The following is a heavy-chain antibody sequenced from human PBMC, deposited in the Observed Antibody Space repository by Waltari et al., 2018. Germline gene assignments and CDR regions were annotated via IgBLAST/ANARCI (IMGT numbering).Heavy chain of an antibody. Sequence: QLHLQLSGPGLVKPSETLSLTCAVSGTSVTTTNYSWGWIRQPPGKGLEWIGRIYFTGSTDYNPSLKSRVTISIDTSTNQFSLNLRSVTAADTAVYYCARGIWQQLAHFDSWGQGTLVTVSS. D-gene: IGHD6-13*01. V-gene: IGHV4-39*01. J-gene: IGHJ4*02. CDR2: IYFTGST. CDR3: ARGIWQQLAHFDS. CDR1: GTSVTTTNYS.